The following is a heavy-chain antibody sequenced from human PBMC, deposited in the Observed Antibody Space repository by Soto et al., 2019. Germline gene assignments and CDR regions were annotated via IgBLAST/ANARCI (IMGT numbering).Heavy chain of an antibody. CDR1: GFTFSSYS. J-gene: IGHJ3*02. CDR3: AKGYRVEVAYDAFDM. V-gene: IGHV3-48*01. D-gene: IGHD2-15*01. CDR2: ISSSSSTI. Sequence: GGSLRLSCAASGFTFSSYSMNWVRQAPGKGLEWVSYISSSSSTIYYADSVKGRFTISRDNSKNTLYLQTNSLRAEDTAVYHCAKGYRVEVAYDAFDMWGQGTMVTVS.